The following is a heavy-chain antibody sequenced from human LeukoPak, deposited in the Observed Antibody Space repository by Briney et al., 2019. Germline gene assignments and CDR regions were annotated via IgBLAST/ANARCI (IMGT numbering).Heavy chain of an antibody. CDR3: AKMGVAARGF. CDR1: GFTFSSYA. CDR2: ISGSGGST. J-gene: IGHJ4*02. D-gene: IGHD6-6*01. Sequence: PGGPLRLSCAASGFTFSSYAMSWVRQAPGKGLEWVSAISGSGGSTYYADSVKGRFTISRDNSKNTPYLQMNSLRAEDTAVYYCAKMGVAARGFWGQGTLVTVSS. V-gene: IGHV3-23*01.